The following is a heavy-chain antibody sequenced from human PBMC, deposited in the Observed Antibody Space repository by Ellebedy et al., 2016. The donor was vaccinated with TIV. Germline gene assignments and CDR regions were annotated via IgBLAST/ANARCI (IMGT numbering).Heavy chain of an antibody. CDR1: GFTFDDYA. Sequence: GGSLRLXCAASGFTFDDYAMHWVRQAPGKGLEWVSGISWNSGSIGYADSVKGRFTISRDNAKNSLYLQMNSLRAEDTALYYCAIIPLWFGESAGVDYYFDYWGQGTLVTVSS. J-gene: IGHJ4*02. V-gene: IGHV3-9*01. D-gene: IGHD3-10*01. CDR3: AIIPLWFGESAGVDYYFDY. CDR2: ISWNSGSI.